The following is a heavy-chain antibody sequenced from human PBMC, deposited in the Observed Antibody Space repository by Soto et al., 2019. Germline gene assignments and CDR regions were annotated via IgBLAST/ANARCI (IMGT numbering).Heavy chain of an antibody. CDR1: GASISSFN. CDR3: ARDRGEYTSSWFWYFSH. J-gene: IGHJ2*01. V-gene: IGHV4-4*07. D-gene: IGHD6-13*01. Sequence: SETLSLTCSVSGASISSFNWNWVRQPAGKGPEWVGRLNIAGTINYNPSLKSRIAMSMDTSKNQISLHLRSVTAADTAIYYCARDRGEYTSSWFWYFSHWGHGTLVTVSS. CDR2: LNIAGTI.